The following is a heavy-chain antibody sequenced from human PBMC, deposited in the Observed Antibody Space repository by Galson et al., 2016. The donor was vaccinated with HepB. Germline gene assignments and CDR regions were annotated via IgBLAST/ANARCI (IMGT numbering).Heavy chain of an antibody. Sequence: SLRLACAASGLTFSDHAMSWFRPAPGKGLEGVGFISRNAYGGTTEFAASVEDRFTISRDDSKSIAYLQMNSLKIEDTAVYYCTDGGGIAAAARGLNHWGQGTLVTVSS. D-gene: IGHD6-13*01. CDR1: GLTFSDHA. V-gene: IGHV3-49*03. CDR2: ISRNAYGGTT. J-gene: IGHJ5*02. CDR3: TDGGGIAAAARGLNH.